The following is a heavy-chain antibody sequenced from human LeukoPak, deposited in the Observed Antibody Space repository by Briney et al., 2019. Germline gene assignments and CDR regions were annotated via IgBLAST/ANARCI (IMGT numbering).Heavy chain of an antibody. CDR1: GYTFTGYY. V-gene: IGHV1-2*02. J-gene: IGHJ4*02. CDR3: AREWGPGRIAAAGYPV. CDR2: INPNSGGT. D-gene: IGHD6-13*01. Sequence: GASVKVSCKASGYTFTGYYMHWVRQAPGQGLEWMGWINPNSGGTNYAQKFQGRVTMTRDTSISTAYMELSRLRSDDTAVYYCAREWGPGRIAAAGYPVWGQGTLVTVSS.